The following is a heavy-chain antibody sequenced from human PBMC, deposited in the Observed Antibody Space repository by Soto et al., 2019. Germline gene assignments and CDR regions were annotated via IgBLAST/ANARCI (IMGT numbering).Heavy chain of an antibody. CDR2: ITPLLGTA. Sequence: QVQLVQSGAEVKKPGSSVGVSCKASGDTFTGHAITWVRQAPAQGLEWLGVITPLLGTANYAPNFQGRVTITADDSATRTFLDLTSLKFDDTAVYYCARLRLEPEGANIPLMFGLDVWGQGTTVTVSS. J-gene: IGHJ6*02. D-gene: IGHD2-8*01. V-gene: IGHV1-69*01. CDR1: GDTFTGHA. CDR3: ARLRLEPEGANIPLMFGLDV.